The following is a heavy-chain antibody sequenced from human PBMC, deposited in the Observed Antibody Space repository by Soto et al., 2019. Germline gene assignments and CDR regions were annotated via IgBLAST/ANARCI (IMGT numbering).Heavy chain of an antibody. CDR3: AREKYDILTGYYNVDYYYYYMDV. Sequence: ASVKVSCKASGYTFTSYGISWVRQAPGQGLEWMGWISAYNGNTNYAQKLQGRVTMTTDTSTSTAYMELRSLRSDDTAVYYCAREKYDILTGYYNVDYYYYYMDVWGKGTTVTVSS. D-gene: IGHD3-9*01. CDR2: ISAYNGNT. V-gene: IGHV1-18*01. J-gene: IGHJ6*03. CDR1: GYTFTSYG.